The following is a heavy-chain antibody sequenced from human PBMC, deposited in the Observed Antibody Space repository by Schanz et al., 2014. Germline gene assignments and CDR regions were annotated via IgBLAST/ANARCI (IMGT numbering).Heavy chain of an antibody. CDR3: ARCLRNYDIMTGYNLSFDY. CDR2: IFYTGYT. J-gene: IGHJ4*02. CDR1: GFTFFGSFA. Sequence: QVQLLESGGGLVQPGGSLRLSCVASGFTFFGSFAMSWVRQAPGKGLEWIGHIFYTGYTYNNPSLGSRVTMSVDTSKNQFSLKLAFVTAADTAVYYCARCLRNYDIMTGYNLSFDYWGLGTLVTVSS. D-gene: IGHD3-9*01. V-gene: IGHV4-59*04.